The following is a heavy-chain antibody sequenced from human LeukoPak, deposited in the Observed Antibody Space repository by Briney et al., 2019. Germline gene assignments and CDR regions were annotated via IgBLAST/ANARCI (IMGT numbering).Heavy chain of an antibody. CDR2: ISSTGIYI. J-gene: IGHJ3*01. Sequence: AGGSLRLSCAASGFTFSNAWMSWVRQAPGKGLEWVASISSTGIYISHADSVEGRFTISRDNGKNSLYLQMDTLRVGDTAMYYCAREHAWCGGDCNTNDAFDVWGQGTMVTVSS. V-gene: IGHV3-21*04. CDR3: AREHAWCGGDCNTNDAFDV. D-gene: IGHD2-21*01. CDR1: GFTFSNAW.